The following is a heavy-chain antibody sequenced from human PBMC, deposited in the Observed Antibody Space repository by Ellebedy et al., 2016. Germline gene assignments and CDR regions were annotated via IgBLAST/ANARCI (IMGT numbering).Heavy chain of an antibody. D-gene: IGHD4-17*01. Sequence: GGSLRLSCAASGFTFDDYAIHWVRQGPGKGLEWVSGISWNSGSIAYADSVKGRFTISRDNAKNSLYLQMNSLRPEDTAFYYCAKVTTVTTGAYDYWGQGALVTVSS. CDR2: ISWNSGSI. CDR1: GFTFDDYA. J-gene: IGHJ4*02. CDR3: AKVTTVTTGAYDY. V-gene: IGHV3-9*01.